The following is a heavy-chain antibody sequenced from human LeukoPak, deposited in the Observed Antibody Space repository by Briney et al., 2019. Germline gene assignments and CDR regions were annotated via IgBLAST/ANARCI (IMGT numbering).Heavy chain of an antibody. CDR3: ARTVPALYYFDY. Sequence: ASVKVSCKAPGGTFSSYAISWVRQAPGQGLEWMGGIIPIFGTANYAQKFQGRVTMTRDTSTNIVYMELSSLRSEDTAVYYCARTVPALYYFDYWGQGTLVAVSS. CDR2: IIPIFGTA. J-gene: IGHJ4*02. CDR1: GGTFSSYA. D-gene: IGHD4-17*01. V-gene: IGHV1-69*05.